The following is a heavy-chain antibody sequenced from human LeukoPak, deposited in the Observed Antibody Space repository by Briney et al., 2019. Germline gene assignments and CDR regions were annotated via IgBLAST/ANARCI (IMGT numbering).Heavy chain of an antibody. D-gene: IGHD4-17*01. CDR2: ISASGATM. V-gene: IGHV3-23*01. CDR1: GLTFSNYG. J-gene: IGHJ4*02. Sequence: QPGGSLRLSCAASGLTFSNYGMSWVRQAPGKELEWVSSISASGATMYNANSVKGRFTISRDNSRNTLYLQMNSLSADDTAIYYCAKYGAYDPYFDNWGQGTLVTVSS. CDR3: AKYGAYDPYFDN.